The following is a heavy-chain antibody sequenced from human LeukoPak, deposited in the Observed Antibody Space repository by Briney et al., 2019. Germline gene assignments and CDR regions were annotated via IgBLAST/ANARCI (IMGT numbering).Heavy chain of an antibody. Sequence: SETLSLTCAVYGGSFSGYYWSWIRQPPGKGLEWIGEINHSGSTNYNPSLKSRVTISVDTSKNQFSLQLNSVTPEDTAVYYCAREEAAAGLFDYWGQGTLVTVSS. D-gene: IGHD6-13*01. CDR2: INHSGST. CDR3: AREEAAAGLFDY. V-gene: IGHV4-34*01. CDR1: GGSFSGYY. J-gene: IGHJ4*02.